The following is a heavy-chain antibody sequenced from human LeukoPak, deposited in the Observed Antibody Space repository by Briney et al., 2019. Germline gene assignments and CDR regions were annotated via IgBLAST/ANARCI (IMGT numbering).Heavy chain of an antibody. J-gene: IGHJ4*02. D-gene: IGHD3-22*01. CDR1: GFTFSSYA. Sequence: GGSLRLYCAASGFTFSSYAMHWVRQAPGKGLEWVAVISYDGSNKYYADSVKGRFTISRDNSKNTLYLQMNSLRAEDTAVYYCANDYDSSGYCPGSYWGQGTLVTVSS. CDR3: ANDYDSSGYCPGSY. CDR2: ISYDGSNK. V-gene: IGHV3-30*04.